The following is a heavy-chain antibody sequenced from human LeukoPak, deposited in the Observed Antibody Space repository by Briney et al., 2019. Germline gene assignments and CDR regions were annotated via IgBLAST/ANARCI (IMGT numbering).Heavy chain of an antibody. CDR3: ARALGIVYSRPFGY. CDR1: GYTFTSYA. D-gene: IGHD3-22*01. CDR2: INAGNGNT. V-gene: IGHV1-3*01. Sequence: ASVKVSCKASGYTFTSYAMHWVRQAPGQRLEWMGWINAGNGNTKYSQKFQGRVTITRDTSASTAYMELRSLISEDTAVYYCARALGIVYSRPFGYWGQGTLVTVSS. J-gene: IGHJ4*02.